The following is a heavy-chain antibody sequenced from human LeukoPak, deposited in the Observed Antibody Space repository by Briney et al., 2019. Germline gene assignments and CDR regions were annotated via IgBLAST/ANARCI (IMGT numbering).Heavy chain of an antibody. CDR2: IYYSGST. Sequence: SETLSLTCTVSGVSIGSYYWSWIRQPPGKGLEGVGYIYYSGSTNYNPSLKSRVTISVDTSKNQFSLKLSSVTAADTAVYYCAREEYSYGIDYWGQGTLVTVSS. J-gene: IGHJ4*02. CDR1: GVSIGSYY. V-gene: IGHV4-59*01. CDR3: AREEYSYGIDY. D-gene: IGHD5-18*01.